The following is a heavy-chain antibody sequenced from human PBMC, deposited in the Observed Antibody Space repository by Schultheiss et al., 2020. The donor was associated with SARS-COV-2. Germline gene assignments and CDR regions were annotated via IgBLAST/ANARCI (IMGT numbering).Heavy chain of an antibody. CDR3: ARDGSSGWYGFDY. D-gene: IGHD6-19*01. Sequence: SETLSLTCTVSGGSISSGSYYWSWIRQPAGKGLEWIGRIYATGSANYNPSLRSRVTISVDTSKNQFSLKLSSVTAADTAVYYCARDGSSGWYGFDYWGQGTLVTVSS. V-gene: IGHV4-61*02. CDR1: GGSISSGSYY. J-gene: IGHJ4*02. CDR2: IYATGSA.